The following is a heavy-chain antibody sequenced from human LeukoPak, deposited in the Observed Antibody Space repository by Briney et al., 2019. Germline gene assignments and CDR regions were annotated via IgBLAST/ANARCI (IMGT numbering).Heavy chain of an antibody. D-gene: IGHD3-22*01. CDR3: ARGDSSGYGDAFDI. J-gene: IGHJ3*02. CDR1: GFTFSSYA. V-gene: IGHV3-23*01. Sequence: PGGSLSLSCAAYGFTFSSYAMSWVRQAPGKGLEWVSAISGSGGSTYYADSVKGRFTISRDNSKNTLYLQMNSLRAEDTAVYYCARGDSSGYGDAFDIWGQGTMVTVSS. CDR2: ISGSGGST.